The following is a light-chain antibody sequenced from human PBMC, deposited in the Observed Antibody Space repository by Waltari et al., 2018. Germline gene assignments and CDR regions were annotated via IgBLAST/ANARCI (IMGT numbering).Light chain of an antibody. V-gene: IGKV1-5*03. CDR3: QHYDNDPIT. CDR1: QSISSW. J-gene: IGKJ5*01. CDR2: KAS. Sequence: DIQMTQSPSTLSASVGDRVTITCRASQSISSWLAWYQQKPGKAPNLLIYKASTLESGGPSRVSGSGSGTEFTLTISSLQPDDFATYYCQHYDNDPITCGQGTRLEIK.